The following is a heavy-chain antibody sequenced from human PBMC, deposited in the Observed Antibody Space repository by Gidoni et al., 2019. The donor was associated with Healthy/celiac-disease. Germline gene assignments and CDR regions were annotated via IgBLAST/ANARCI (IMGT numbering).Heavy chain of an antibody. CDR2: ISYDGSNK. V-gene: IGHV3-30-3*02. J-gene: IGHJ3*02. CDR3: AKSYYYDSSGEDAFDI. Sequence: QVQLVESGGGVVKPGRSLRLSCAASGFTFSSYAMHWVRQAPGKGLEWVAVISYDGSNKYYADSVKGRFTISRDNSKNTLYLQMNSLRAEDTAVYYCAKSYYYDSSGEDAFDIWGQGTMVTVSS. CDR1: GFTFSSYA. D-gene: IGHD3-22*01.